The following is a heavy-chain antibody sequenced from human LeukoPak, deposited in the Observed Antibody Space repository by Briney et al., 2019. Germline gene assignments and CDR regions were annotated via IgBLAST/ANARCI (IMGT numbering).Heavy chain of an antibody. D-gene: IGHD5-18*01. CDR2: IYYSGST. CDR3: ARGELWFINWFDP. J-gene: IGHJ5*02. V-gene: IGHV4-38-2*02. Sequence: SETLSLTCIVSGFSISIGYYWGWIRQPPGKGLEWIGSIYYSGSTYYNPSLKSRVTISVDTSKNQFSLKLSSVTAADTAVYYCARGELWFINWFDPWGQGTLVTVSS. CDR1: GFSISIGYY.